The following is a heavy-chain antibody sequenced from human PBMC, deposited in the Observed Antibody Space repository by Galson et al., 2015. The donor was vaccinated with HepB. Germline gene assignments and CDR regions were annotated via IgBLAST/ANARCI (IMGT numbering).Heavy chain of an antibody. V-gene: IGHV3-7*03. CDR3: ATYSWSGRKYDAFHI. D-gene: IGHD5-18*01. J-gene: IGHJ3*02. CDR2: INQYGSEK. CDR1: GFIFSSYE. Sequence: SLRLSCAASGFIFSSYEMTWVRQAPGKGLEWVANINQYGSEKYYVDSMKGRFTISRDNARNSLYLQMNSLRVEDTAVYYCATYSWSGRKYDAFHIWGQGTMVTVSS.